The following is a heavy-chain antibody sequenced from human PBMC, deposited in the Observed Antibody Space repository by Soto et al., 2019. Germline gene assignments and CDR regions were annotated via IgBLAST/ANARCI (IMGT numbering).Heavy chain of an antibody. Sequence: GGSLRLSCAASGFTFSNAWMSWVRQAPGKGLEWVGRIKSKTDGGTTDYAAPVKGRFTISRDDSKNTLYLQMNSLKTEDTAVYFCTPWGSYSSGWYYFDYWGQGTLVTVSS. CDR2: IKSKTDGGTT. CDR1: GFTFSNAW. CDR3: TPWGSYSSGWYYFDY. J-gene: IGHJ4*02. D-gene: IGHD6-19*01. V-gene: IGHV3-15*01.